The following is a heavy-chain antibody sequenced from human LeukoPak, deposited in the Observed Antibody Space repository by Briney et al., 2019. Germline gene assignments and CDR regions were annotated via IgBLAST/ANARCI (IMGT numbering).Heavy chain of an antibody. V-gene: IGHV3-20*04. Sequence: GESLRLSCAASGFTFDDYAVNWVRKVPGRGLEWVSGINWNGRTTGYAVSVKDRFTISRQNTNTSLYLYTNNLGCEDTALYFCARGSVQLWLRDTFYYMDVWGKGTTVTVSS. CDR2: INWNGRTT. CDR3: ARGSVQLWLRDTFYYMDV. D-gene: IGHD5-18*01. J-gene: IGHJ6*03. CDR1: GFTFDDYA.